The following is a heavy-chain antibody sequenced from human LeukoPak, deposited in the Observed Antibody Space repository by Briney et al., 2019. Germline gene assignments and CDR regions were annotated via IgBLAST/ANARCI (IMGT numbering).Heavy chain of an antibody. J-gene: IGHJ6*03. V-gene: IGHV1-69*05. CDR2: IIPIFGTA. CDR1: GGTFSSYA. Sequence: SVKVSCKASGGTFSSYAISWVRQAPGQGLEWMGGIIPIFGTANYAQKFQGRVTITTDESTSTAYMELSGLRSEDTAVYYCAREGGYSSSSPYYYMDVWGKGTTVTVSS. D-gene: IGHD6-6*01. CDR3: AREGGYSSSSPYYYMDV.